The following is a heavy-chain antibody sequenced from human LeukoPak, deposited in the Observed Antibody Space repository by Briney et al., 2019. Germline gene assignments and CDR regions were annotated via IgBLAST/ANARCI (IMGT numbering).Heavy chain of an antibody. CDR3: ARGHLHYYGSGSYYNLRGLTNWFDP. J-gene: IGHJ5*02. CDR1: GGSFSGYY. CDR2: MNHSGST. D-gene: IGHD3-10*01. Sequence: PAETLSLTCAVYGGSFSGYYWSWIRQPPGKGLEWIGEMNHSGSTNYNPSLKSRVTISVDTSKSQFSLKLSSVTAADTAVYYCARGHLHYYGSGSYYNLRGLTNWFDPWGQGTLVTVSS. V-gene: IGHV4-34*01.